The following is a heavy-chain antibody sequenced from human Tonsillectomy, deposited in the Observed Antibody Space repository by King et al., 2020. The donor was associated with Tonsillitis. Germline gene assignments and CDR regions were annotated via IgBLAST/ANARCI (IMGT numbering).Heavy chain of an antibody. J-gene: IGHJ3*02. CDR1: GFTFSSYE. V-gene: IGHV3-48*03. CDR2: ISSSGSTI. Sequence: VQLVESGGGVVQPGGSLRLSCAASGFTFSSYEMNWVRQAPGKGLEGVSYISSSGSTIYYADSVKCLFTISRDNAKNSLYLQMNSLRAEDTAVYYCAREGIDYYDSSGYYRVDAFDIWGQGTMVTVSS. CDR3: AREGIDYYDSSGYYRVDAFDI. D-gene: IGHD3-22*01.